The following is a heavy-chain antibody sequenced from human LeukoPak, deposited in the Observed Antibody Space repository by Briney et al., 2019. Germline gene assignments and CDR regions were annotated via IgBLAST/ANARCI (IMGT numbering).Heavy chain of an antibody. V-gene: IGHV3-53*05. CDR2: IYSGGST. J-gene: IGHJ6*03. D-gene: IGHD3-22*01. CDR1: GFTVSSNY. CDR3: ARSRDYDSLMDV. Sequence: GGSLRLSCAASGFTVSSNYMSWVRQAPGKGLEWVSVIYSGGSTYYADSVKGRFTISRDNSKNTLYLQMNSLRAEDTAVYYCARSRDYDSLMDVWGKGTTVTVSS.